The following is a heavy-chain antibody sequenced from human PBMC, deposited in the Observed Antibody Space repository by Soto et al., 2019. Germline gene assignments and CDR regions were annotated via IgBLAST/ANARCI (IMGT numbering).Heavy chain of an antibody. Sequence: EVQLVESGGGLVQPGASLRLSCVASGFSFSNYWMHWVRQVPGKGLVWVSRVRGDGSGTTYADSVKGRFTISRDNAKNTLYLQMNSLRADDTAVYYCARGLGYCTGSCWGQGTLVTVSS. CDR2: VRGDGSGT. CDR3: ARGLGYCTGSC. V-gene: IGHV3-74*01. J-gene: IGHJ4*02. CDR1: GFSFSNYW. D-gene: IGHD2-8*02.